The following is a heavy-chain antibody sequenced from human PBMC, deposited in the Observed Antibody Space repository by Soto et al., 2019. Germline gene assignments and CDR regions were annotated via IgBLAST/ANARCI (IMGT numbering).Heavy chain of an antibody. CDR1: GFTFSSYS. Sequence: EVELVESRGGLVQPGGSLRLSCAASGFTFSSYSMNWVRQAPGKGLEWVSYISNSSSTIYYADSVKGRFTISRDNAKNSLYLQMNSLRDEDTAVYYCARVDNWNDYYFDYWGQGTLVTVSS. J-gene: IGHJ4*02. CDR3: ARVDNWNDYYFDY. D-gene: IGHD1-20*01. CDR2: ISNSSSTI. V-gene: IGHV3-48*02.